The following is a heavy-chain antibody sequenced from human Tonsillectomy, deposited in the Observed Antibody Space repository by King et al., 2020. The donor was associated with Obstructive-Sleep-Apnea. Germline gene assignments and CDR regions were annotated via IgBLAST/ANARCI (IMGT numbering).Heavy chain of an antibody. J-gene: IGHJ5*02. CDR3: ARGLGERRVRRFDP. D-gene: IGHD1-1*01. CDR2: IYYSGGT. V-gene: IGHV4-59*01. Sequence: VQLQESGPGLVKPSETLSLTCTVSGGSISSYYWSWIRQPPGKGLEWIGYIYYSGGTNYNPPLKSRVTISVDTSKNQFSLKLSSVTAADTAVYYCARGLGERRVRRFDPWGQGTLVTVSS. CDR1: GGSISSYY.